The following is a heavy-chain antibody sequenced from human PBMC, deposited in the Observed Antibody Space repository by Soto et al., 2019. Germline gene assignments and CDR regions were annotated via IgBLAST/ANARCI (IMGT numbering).Heavy chain of an antibody. CDR1: GYTFTSYD. J-gene: IGHJ4*02. D-gene: IGHD6-25*01. Sequence: QVQLVQSGPEVKKPGASVKVSCKASGYTFTSYDINWVRQATGQGLEWMGWMNPNSGNTGYAQKFQGRVTMNRTTPIRAAYKDLSSPRSDDTAVHYCARPPPGYSSDWTPPGYWGQGALVAVSS. V-gene: IGHV1-8*01. CDR2: MNPNSGNT. CDR3: ARPPPGYSSDWTPPGY.